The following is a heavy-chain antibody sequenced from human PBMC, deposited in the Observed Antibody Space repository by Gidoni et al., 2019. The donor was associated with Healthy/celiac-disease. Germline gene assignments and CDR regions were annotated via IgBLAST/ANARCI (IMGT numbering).Heavy chain of an antibody. CDR3: AKDKYSSSTYGMDV. V-gene: IGHV3-9*01. J-gene: IGHJ6*02. Sequence: EVQLVESGGGLVQPGRSLRPSCAASGFTFDDYAMHWVRQAPGKGLEWVSGISWNSGSIGYADSVKGRFTISRDNAKNSLYLQMNSLRAEDTALYYCAKDKYSSSTYGMDVWGQGTTVTVSS. CDR2: ISWNSGSI. CDR1: GFTFDDYA. D-gene: IGHD6-6*01.